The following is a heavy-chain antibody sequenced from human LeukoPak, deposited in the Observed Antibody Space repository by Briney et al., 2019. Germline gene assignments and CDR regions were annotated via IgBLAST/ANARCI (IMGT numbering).Heavy chain of an antibody. Sequence: PGGSLRLSCAASGFIVSNTYMTWVRQAPGKGLEWVSVIHNDGSTYYADSVKGRFTISRDNSKNMLFLRMNSLRVEDTAVYFCARYPGASGDSYYFDYWGQGTRVTVSS. V-gene: IGHV3-53*01. J-gene: IGHJ4*02. D-gene: IGHD4-17*01. CDR2: IHNDGST. CDR1: GFIVSNTY. CDR3: ARYPGASGDSYYFDY.